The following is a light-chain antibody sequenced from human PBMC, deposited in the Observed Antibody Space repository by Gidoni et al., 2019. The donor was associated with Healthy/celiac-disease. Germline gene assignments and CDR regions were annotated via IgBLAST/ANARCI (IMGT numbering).Light chain of an antibody. CDR3: QQYNSYPFT. CDR2: KAS. Sequence: QSISSWLAWYQQKPGKAPKLLIYKASSLESGVHARFSGSGSGTEFTLTISSLQPDDFATYYCQQYNSYPFTFXPXTKVDIK. CDR1: QSISSW. J-gene: IGKJ3*01. V-gene: IGKV1-5*03.